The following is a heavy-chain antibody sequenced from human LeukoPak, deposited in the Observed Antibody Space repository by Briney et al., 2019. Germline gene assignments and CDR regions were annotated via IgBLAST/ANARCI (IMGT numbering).Heavy chain of an antibody. D-gene: IGHD6-13*01. CDR3: ARGLESSSWSLYYYYYMDV. J-gene: IGHJ6*03. CDR2: MNPNSGST. Sequence: GASVKVSCKASGYTFTSYDINWVRQATGQGLEWMGWMNPNSGSTGYAQKFQGRVTMTRNTSISTAYMELSSLRSEDTAVYYCARGLESSSWSLYYYYYMDVWGKGTTVTISS. CDR1: GYTFTSYD. V-gene: IGHV1-8*01.